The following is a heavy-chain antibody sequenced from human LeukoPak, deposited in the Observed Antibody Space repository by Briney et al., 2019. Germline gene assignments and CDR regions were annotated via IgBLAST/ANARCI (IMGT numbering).Heavy chain of an antibody. D-gene: IGHD3-10*01. CDR2: IYSGGST. Sequence: GGSLRLSCAASGFTVSSNYMSWVSQAPGKGLEWVSVIYSGGSTYYADSVKGRFTISRDNSKNTLYLQMNSLRAEDTAVYYCYGSGSLIDAFDIWGQGTMVTVSS. J-gene: IGHJ3*02. CDR1: GFTVSSNY. CDR3: YGSGSLIDAFDI. V-gene: IGHV3-53*01.